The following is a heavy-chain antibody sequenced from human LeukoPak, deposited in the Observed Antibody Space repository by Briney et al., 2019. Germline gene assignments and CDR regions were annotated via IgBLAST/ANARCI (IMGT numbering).Heavy chain of an antibody. Sequence: PSETLSLTCAVYGGSFSGYYWSWIRQPPGKGLEWIGEINHSGSTNYNPSLKSRVTISVDTSKNQFSLKLSSVTAADTAVYYCARNIAVAGTYYYGMDVWGQGTTVTVSS. CDR1: GGSFSGYY. CDR2: INHSGST. V-gene: IGHV4-34*01. D-gene: IGHD6-19*01. CDR3: ARNIAVAGTYYYGMDV. J-gene: IGHJ6*02.